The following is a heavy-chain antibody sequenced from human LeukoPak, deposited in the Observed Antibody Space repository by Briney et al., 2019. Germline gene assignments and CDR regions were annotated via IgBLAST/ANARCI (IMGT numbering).Heavy chain of an antibody. CDR1: GFTFRIYT. D-gene: IGHD6-13*01. CDR2: ISSNGYYI. CDR3: AREGGTFSSNLDYFDL. Sequence: GESLRLSCTASGFTFRIYTINWVRQAPGKGLEWVSSISSNGYYIYYAVSLEGRFTISRDNAKNSLYLQMDGLRAEDTAMYYCAREGGTFSSNLDYFDLWGQGTLVTVSS. V-gene: IGHV3-21*01. J-gene: IGHJ4*02.